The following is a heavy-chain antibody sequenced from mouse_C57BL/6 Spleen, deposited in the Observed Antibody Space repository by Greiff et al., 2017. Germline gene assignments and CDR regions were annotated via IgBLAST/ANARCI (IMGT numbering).Heavy chain of an antibody. V-gene: IGHV1-85*01. CDR1: GYTFTSYD. J-gene: IGHJ4*01. CDR3: ARAVTTALTGTGAMDY. CDR2: IYPRDGST. D-gene: IGHD4-1*01. Sequence: QVQLQQSGPELVKPGASVKLSCKASGYTFTSYDINWVKQRPGQGLEWIGWIYPRDGSTKYNEKFKGKATLTVDTSSSTAYMELHSLTSADSAVYFCARAVTTALTGTGAMDYWGQGTSVTVSS.